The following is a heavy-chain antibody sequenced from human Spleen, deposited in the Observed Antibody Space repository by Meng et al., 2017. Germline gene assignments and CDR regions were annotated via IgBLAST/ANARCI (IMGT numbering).Heavy chain of an antibody. CDR2: IERNSDGGTK. V-gene: IGHV3-15*04. Sequence: GESLKISCVASGLRFTDAWMTWVRQAPGKGLEWVGRIERNSDGGTKDYAAPVKGRFTVSRDDSKNTLYLQMDSLITEDTAVYFCATGAAAADHWGQGTLVTVSS. J-gene: IGHJ4*02. CDR3: ATGAAAADH. CDR1: GLRFTDAW. D-gene: IGHD6-13*01.